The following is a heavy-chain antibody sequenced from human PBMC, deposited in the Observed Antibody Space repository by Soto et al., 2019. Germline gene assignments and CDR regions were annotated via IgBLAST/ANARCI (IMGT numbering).Heavy chain of an antibody. CDR3: ANSYDSSGFHGY. D-gene: IGHD3-22*01. V-gene: IGHV3-23*01. CDR2: ISGSGGST. Sequence: EVQLLESGGGLVQPGGSLRLSCAASGFTFSSYAMSWVRQAPGKGLEWVSAISGSGGSTYYADSVKGRFTISRDNSKNTLYLQMNSLRAEDTAVYYCANSYDSSGFHGYWGQGTLVTVSS. CDR1: GFTFSSYA. J-gene: IGHJ4*02.